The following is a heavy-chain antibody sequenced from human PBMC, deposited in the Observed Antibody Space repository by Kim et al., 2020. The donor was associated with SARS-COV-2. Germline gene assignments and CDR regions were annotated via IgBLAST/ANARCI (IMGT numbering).Heavy chain of an antibody. V-gene: IGHV5-51*01. CDR1: GYSFTSYW. CDR3: ARLVGDYADYGRVFAY. Sequence: GESLKISCKGSGYSFTSYWIGWVRQMPGKGLEWMGIIYPGDSDTRYSPSFQGQVTISADKSISTAYLQWSSLKASDTAMYYCARLVGDYADYGRVFAYWGQGTLVTVSS. J-gene: IGHJ4*02. CDR2: IYPGDSDT. D-gene: IGHD4-17*01.